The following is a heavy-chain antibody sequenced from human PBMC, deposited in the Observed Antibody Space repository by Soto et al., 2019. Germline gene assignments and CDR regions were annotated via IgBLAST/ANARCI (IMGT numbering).Heavy chain of an antibody. CDR1: GGSFSGYY. J-gene: IGHJ4*02. Sequence: LETLSLTCAVYGGSFSGYYWSWIRQPPGKGLEWIGEINHSGSTNYNPSLKSRVTISVDTSKNQFSLKLSSVTAADTAVYYCAREGGMVSGWFDYWGQGTLVTVSS. V-gene: IGHV4-34*01. CDR2: INHSGST. CDR3: AREGGMVSGWFDY. D-gene: IGHD6-19*01.